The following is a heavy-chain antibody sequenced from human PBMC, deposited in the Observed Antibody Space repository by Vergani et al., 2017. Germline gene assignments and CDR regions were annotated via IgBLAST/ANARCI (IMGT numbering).Heavy chain of an antibody. CDR1: GTSVSSGTHY. Sequence: QVQLQESGPGLVRPSETLSLTCSVSGTSVSSGTHYWNWIRQPADKTLEWIGRIYTSGSTDYNPTLRSRITLSLVRSTNQVSLKVSSVTAADTAVYFCARDTAVADDVFALWGQGTLVSVSA. D-gene: IGHD6-19*01. V-gene: IGHV4-61*02. CDR2: IYTSGST. CDR3: ARDTAVADDVFAL. J-gene: IGHJ3*01.